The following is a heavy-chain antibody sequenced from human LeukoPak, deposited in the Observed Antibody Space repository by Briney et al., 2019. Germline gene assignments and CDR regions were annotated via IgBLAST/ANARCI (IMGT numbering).Heavy chain of an antibody. Sequence: SETLSLTCTVSGGSISSSSYYWGWIRQPPGKGLEWIGSIYYSGSTYYNPSLKSRVTISVDTSKNQFSLKLSSVTAADTAVYYCASITIFGVVLDYWGQGTLVTVSP. J-gene: IGHJ4*02. CDR1: GGSISSSSYY. CDR2: IYYSGST. CDR3: ASITIFGVVLDY. D-gene: IGHD3-3*01. V-gene: IGHV4-39*01.